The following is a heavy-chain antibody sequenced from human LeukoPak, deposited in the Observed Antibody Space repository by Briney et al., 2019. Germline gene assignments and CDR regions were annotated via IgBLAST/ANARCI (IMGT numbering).Heavy chain of an antibody. CDR1: GGSFSGYY. V-gene: IGHV4-34*01. CDR2: INHSGST. J-gene: IGHJ4*02. Sequence: PSETLSLTCAVYGGSFSGYYWSWIRQPPGKGLEWIGEINHSGSTNYNPSLKSRVTISVDTSKNQFSLKLSSVTAADTAVYYCARGTLGYYYGSGSPYFDYWGQGTLVTVSS. CDR3: ARGTLGYYYGSGSPYFDY. D-gene: IGHD3-10*01.